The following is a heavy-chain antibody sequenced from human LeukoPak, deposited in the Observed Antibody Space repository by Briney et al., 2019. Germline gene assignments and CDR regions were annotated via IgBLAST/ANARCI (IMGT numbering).Heavy chain of an antibody. CDR2: INHSGRY. J-gene: IGHJ4*02. V-gene: IGHV4-34*01. CDR1: GGSFSGHY. CDR3: ARGGATPTVFPY. D-gene: IGHD4-17*01. Sequence: PSETLSLTCAVYGGSFSGHYWSWIRLPPGKGLEWIAEINHSGRYNYKPSLKSRVTISVHTSKDQFSLTLSSVTAADTAVYYGARGGATPTVFPYWGQGTLVTVSS.